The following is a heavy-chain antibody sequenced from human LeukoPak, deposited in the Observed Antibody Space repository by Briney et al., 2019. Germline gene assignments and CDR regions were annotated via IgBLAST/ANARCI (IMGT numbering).Heavy chain of an antibody. CDR3: ARWNYP. V-gene: IGHV3-53*01. CDR2: IFTGGAA. D-gene: IGHD1-1*01. CDR1: GFTVSDNF. Sequence: GGSLRLSCAASGFTVSDNFMSWVRQAPGKGLEWVSVIFTGGAAFYADSVRGRFSIFRDDSKNILLLQMNSLRAEDTAVYYCARWNYPWGQGTLVTVSS. J-gene: IGHJ5*02.